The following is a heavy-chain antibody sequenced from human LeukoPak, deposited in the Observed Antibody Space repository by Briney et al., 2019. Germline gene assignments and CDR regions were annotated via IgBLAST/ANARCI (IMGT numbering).Heavy chain of an antibody. CDR2: INPSGGST. D-gene: IGHD6-13*01. CDR1: VYTFTGYY. Sequence: ASVKVSCKASVYTFTGYYMHWVRQAPGQGLEWMGIINPSGGSTSYAQKFQGRVTMTRDTSTSTVYMELSSLRSEDTAVYYCARDVAIAAAGYYFDYWGQGTLVTVSS. J-gene: IGHJ4*02. V-gene: IGHV1-46*01. CDR3: ARDVAIAAAGYYFDY.